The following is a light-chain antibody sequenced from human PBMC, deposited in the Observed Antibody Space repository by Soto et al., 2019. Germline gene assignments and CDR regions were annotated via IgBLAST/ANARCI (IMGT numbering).Light chain of an antibody. V-gene: IGLV1-40*01. CDR1: RYNIGAGYD. Sequence: QSVLTQPPSVSGAPGQRVTISCTGSRYNIGAGYDVHWYRQLPGTAPKLLLYGNTNRPSGVPDRFSGSKSGTSASLAITGLKAEDEADYYCQSYDSSLRGYVFGTGTKLTVL. CDR3: QSYDSSLRGYV. CDR2: GNT. J-gene: IGLJ1*01.